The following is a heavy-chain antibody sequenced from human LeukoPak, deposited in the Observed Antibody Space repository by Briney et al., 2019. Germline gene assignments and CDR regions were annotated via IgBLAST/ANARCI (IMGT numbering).Heavy chain of an antibody. CDR1: GFAFSGDN. D-gene: IGHD5-24*01. V-gene: IGHV3-21*01. Sequence: GGSLRLSCAASGFAFSGDNMNWVRQAPGNGLEWVSFIDAGGSYIRYADSVKGRFTISRDNAKNSLFLQMNSLRAEDTAMYFCARDQAIEIRAYDIWGQGTMVTVSP. J-gene: IGHJ3*02. CDR3: ARDQAIEIRAYDI. CDR2: IDAGGSYI.